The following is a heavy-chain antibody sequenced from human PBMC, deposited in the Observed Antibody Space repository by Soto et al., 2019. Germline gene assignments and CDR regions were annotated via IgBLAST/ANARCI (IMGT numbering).Heavy chain of an antibody. CDR1: GGSISSGGNY. V-gene: IGHV4-31*03. CDR3: TRAINDFWSGFSYYFDS. Sequence: SETLSLTCTVSGGSISSGGNYWTWVRQYPGKGPEWIGYMYYSGITYHNPSLKSRIIISVDTSKNQFSLSLSSVTAADTAMYYCTRAINDFWSGFSYYFDSWGPGTLVTVSS. CDR2: MYYSGIT. D-gene: IGHD3-3*01. J-gene: IGHJ4*02.